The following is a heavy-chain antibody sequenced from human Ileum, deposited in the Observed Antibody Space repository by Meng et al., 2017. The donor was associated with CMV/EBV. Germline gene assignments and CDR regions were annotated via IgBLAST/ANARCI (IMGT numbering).Heavy chain of an antibody. D-gene: IGHD6-19*01. Sequence: CAASGFTLSRYWMTWVRQAPGKGLEWVANIKQDGSEKYYVDSVRGRFTISRDNAKNSLYLQMNGLRAVDTAVYYCASTSGRAVAGVSWGQGTLVTVSS. CDR1: GFTLSRYW. CDR2: IKQDGSEK. CDR3: ASTSGRAVAGVS. V-gene: IGHV3-7*01. J-gene: IGHJ5*02.